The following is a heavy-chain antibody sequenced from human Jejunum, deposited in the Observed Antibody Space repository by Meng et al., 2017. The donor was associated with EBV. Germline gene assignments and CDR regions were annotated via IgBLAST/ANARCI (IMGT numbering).Heavy chain of an antibody. CDR1: AYTFAGYY. J-gene: IGHJ2*01. Sequence: VQPVQSGAEVKKPGASVKVSCKASAYTFAGYYMHWVRQAPGQGLEWMGRINPNSGGANYAQKFQGRVTMTRDTSISTAYMELSRLRSDDTAVYYCAREGLVGDLRYFDLWGRGTLVTVSS. CDR3: AREGLVGDLRYFDL. CDR2: INPNSGGA. D-gene: IGHD3-16*01. V-gene: IGHV1-2*06.